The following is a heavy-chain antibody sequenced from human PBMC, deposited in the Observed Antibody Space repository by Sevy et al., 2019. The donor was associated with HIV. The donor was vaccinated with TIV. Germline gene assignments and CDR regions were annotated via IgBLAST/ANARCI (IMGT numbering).Heavy chain of an antibody. Sequence: GGSLRLSCAASGFTFSNSWMHWVRQAPGKGLVWVAHINSDGEYITYADSVKGRFAISRDNTKNTLFLQMNSLRAEDTAMYYCARGTRGTFGNWGQGTLITVSS. J-gene: IGHJ4*02. CDR1: GFTFSNSW. V-gene: IGHV3-74*03. CDR3: ARGTRGTFGN. CDR2: INSDGEYI. D-gene: IGHD2-8*02.